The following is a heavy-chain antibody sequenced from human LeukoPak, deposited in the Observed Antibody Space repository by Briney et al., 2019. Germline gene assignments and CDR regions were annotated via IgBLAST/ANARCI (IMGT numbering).Heavy chain of an antibody. CDR1: GYSFTSYW. J-gene: IGHJ2*01. V-gene: IGHV5-51*01. D-gene: IGHD3-9*01. CDR3: ARRTISDDWYFDL. CDR2: IYPGDSDT. Sequence: GESLKISCKGSGYSFTSYWIGWVRQMPGKGLEWMGIIYPGDSDTRYSPSFQGQVTISVDKSISTAYPQWSSLKASDTAMFYCARRTISDDWYFDLWGRGTLVTVSS.